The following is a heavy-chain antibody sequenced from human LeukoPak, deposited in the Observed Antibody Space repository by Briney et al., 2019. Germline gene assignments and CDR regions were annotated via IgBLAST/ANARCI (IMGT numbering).Heavy chain of an antibody. CDR3: ARAKGGFGELFGVFHWYFDL. V-gene: IGHV4-38-2*02. CDR2: IYHSGST. D-gene: IGHD3-10*01. Sequence: SETLSLTCIVSGDSISTYYWGWIRQPPGKGLEWIGNIYHSGSTYNHPSLKSRVTISVDTSKNQFSLKLSSVTAADTAVYYCARAKGGFGELFGVFHWYFDLWGRGTLVTVSS. J-gene: IGHJ2*01. CDR1: GDSISTYY.